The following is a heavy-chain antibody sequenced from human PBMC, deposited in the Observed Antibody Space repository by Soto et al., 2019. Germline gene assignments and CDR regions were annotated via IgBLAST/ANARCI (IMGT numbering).Heavy chain of an antibody. CDR3: AKDRGGSGWSKELYDAFDI. D-gene: IGHD6-19*01. J-gene: IGHJ3*02. CDR2: ISWDGGST. V-gene: IGHV3-43*01. CDR1: GFTFDDYT. Sequence: GESLRLSCAASGFTFDDYTMHWVRQAPGKGLEWVSLISWDGGSTYYADSVKGRFTISRDNSKNSLYLQMNSLRTEDTALYYCAKDRGGSGWSKELYDAFDIWGQGTMVTVSS.